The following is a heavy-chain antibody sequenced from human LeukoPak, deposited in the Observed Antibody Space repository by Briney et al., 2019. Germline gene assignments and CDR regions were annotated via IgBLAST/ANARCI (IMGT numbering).Heavy chain of an antibody. CDR2: IYSGGST. V-gene: IGHV3-53*01. CDR1: GLIVSSSY. Sequence: GGSLRLSCAAPGLIVSSSYRGWVRQARGKGLEWVSVIYSGGSTYYADSVKGRFTISRDSSKNTLYLQMNSLRAEDTALYYCARVLLDYFDYWGQGTLVTVSS. J-gene: IGHJ4*02. CDR3: ARVLLDYFDY. D-gene: IGHD2-15*01.